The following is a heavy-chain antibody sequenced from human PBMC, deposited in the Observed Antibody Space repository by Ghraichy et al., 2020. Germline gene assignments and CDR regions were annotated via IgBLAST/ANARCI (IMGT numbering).Heavy chain of an antibody. CDR3: ARDRFWTYYDFWSGFSVSSRYYGMDV. V-gene: IGHV1-18*01. Sequence: ASVKVSCKASGYTFTSYGISWVRQAPGQGLEWMGWISAYNGNTNYAQKLQGRVTMTTDTSTSTAYMELRSLRSDDTAVYYCARDRFWTYYDFWSGFSVSSRYYGMDVWGQGTTVTVSS. J-gene: IGHJ6*02. CDR1: GYTFTSYG. D-gene: IGHD3-3*01. CDR2: ISAYNGNT.